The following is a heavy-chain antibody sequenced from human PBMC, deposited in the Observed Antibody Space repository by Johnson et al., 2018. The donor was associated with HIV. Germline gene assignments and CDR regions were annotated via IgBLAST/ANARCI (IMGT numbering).Heavy chain of an antibody. J-gene: IGHJ3*02. Sequence: QVPLVESGGGGFQPGGSLRLSCAGPGFTFSSYGNHWVRQAPGKGLEWVSFIRYDGSDKHYADSVKGRFTISRDNSKNTLYLQMNSLRAEDTAVYYCAKDRLFGFRNDAFDIWGQGTMVTVSS. V-gene: IGHV3-30*02. D-gene: IGHD3-16*01. CDR3: AKDRLFGFRNDAFDI. CDR2: IRYDGSDK. CDR1: GFTFSSYG.